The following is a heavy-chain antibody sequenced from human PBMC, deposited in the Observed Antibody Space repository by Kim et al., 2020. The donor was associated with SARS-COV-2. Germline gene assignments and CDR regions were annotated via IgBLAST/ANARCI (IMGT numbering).Heavy chain of an antibody. Sequence: SETLSLTCTVSGGSVSSGSYYWSWIRQPPGKGLEWIGYIYYSGSTNYNPSLKSRVTISVDTSKNQFSLKLSSVTAADTAVYYCARDGGTTVVTPWGAFDIWGQGTMVTVSS. CDR2: IYYSGST. J-gene: IGHJ3*02. CDR3: ARDGGTTVVTPWGAFDI. D-gene: IGHD4-17*01. V-gene: IGHV4-61*01. CDR1: GGSVSSGSYY.